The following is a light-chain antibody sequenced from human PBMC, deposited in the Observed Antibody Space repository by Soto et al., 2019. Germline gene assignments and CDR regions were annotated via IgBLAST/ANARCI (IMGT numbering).Light chain of an antibody. Sequence: EIVLPQSPGTLSLSPGDSASLSCRASQSFKSSYLAWYQQKPGQAPRLLIYGASSRATGIPDRFSGSGSGTDFTLTISRLEPEDFAVYYCQQYGSSLGVTFGGGTKVDI. CDR3: QQYGSSLGVT. V-gene: IGKV3-20*01. CDR1: QSFKSSY. J-gene: IGKJ4*01. CDR2: GAS.